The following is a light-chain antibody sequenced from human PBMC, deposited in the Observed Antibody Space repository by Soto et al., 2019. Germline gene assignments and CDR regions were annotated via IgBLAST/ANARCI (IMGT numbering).Light chain of an antibody. CDR2: GAS. CDR1: QSVATN. V-gene: IGKV3-15*01. Sequence: IVMTQSPATLSVSPAERATLSCRASQSVATNLAWYQQKPGQPPRLLIYGASTRATGIPARFSGSGSGTDFTLTISSLEPEDSAVYYCQQRHMWPITFGQGTRLEIK. J-gene: IGKJ5*01. CDR3: QQRHMWPIT.